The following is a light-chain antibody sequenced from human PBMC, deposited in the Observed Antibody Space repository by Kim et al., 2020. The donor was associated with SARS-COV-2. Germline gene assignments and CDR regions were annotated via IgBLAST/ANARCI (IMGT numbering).Light chain of an antibody. CDR3: GADHGSGSNFVWV. J-gene: IGLJ3*02. V-gene: IGLV9-49*01. CDR2: VGTGGIVG. Sequence: LTLSSGYNNYKVDWYQQRPGKGPRFVMRVGTGGIVGSKGDGIPDRFSVLASGLNRYLTIKNIQEEDESDYHCGADHGSGSNFVWVFGGGTKVTVL. CDR1: SGYNNYK.